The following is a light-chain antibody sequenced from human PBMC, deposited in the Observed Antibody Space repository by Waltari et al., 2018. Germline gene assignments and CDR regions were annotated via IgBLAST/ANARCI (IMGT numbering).Light chain of an antibody. CDR2: HTS. CDR3: QHYVRLPAT. V-gene: IGKV3-20*01. J-gene: IGKJ1*01. CDR1: QSVGKY. Sequence: EIVLTQSLGTLSLSPGERATLSCWASQSVGKYLAWYQQKPGQAPRLLIYHTSNRATGIPDRFSGSGSGTDFSLTISRLEPEDFAVYYCQHYVRLPATFGQGTKVEIK.